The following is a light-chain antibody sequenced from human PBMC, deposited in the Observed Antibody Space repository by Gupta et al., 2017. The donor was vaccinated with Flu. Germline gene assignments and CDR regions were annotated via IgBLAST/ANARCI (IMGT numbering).Light chain of an antibody. CDR1: SMHVGSQKY. V-gene: IGLV2-14*01. CDR2: VFG. Sequence: SMHVGSQKYVSWNQQHPGKANKLRICVFGNRPTGVSNRFSGSESGNTATVTITGLQAEDEADDDCSSYTNTGALGVFGGGTKLTVL. CDR3: SSYTNTGALGV. J-gene: IGLJ2*01.